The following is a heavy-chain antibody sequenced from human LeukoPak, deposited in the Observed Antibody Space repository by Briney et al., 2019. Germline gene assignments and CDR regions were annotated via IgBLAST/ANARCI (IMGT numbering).Heavy chain of an antibody. CDR3: ARGRASSSWYVGAYYYGMDV. D-gene: IGHD6-13*01. V-gene: IGHV3-30*02. Sequence: PGGSLRLSCAASGFTFSSYGMHWVRQAPGKGLEWVAFIRYDGSNKYYADSVKGRFTISRDNSKNTLYLQMNSLRSEDTAAYYCARGRASSSWYVGAYYYGMDVWGQGTTVTVTS. J-gene: IGHJ6*02. CDR2: IRYDGSNK. CDR1: GFTFSSYG.